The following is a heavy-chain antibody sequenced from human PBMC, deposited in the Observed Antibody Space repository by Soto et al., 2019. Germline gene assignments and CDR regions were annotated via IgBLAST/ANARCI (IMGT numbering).Heavy chain of an antibody. CDR2: ISGSGGST. CDR3: AKDMHYDFWSGYYRPLDY. J-gene: IGHJ4*02. D-gene: IGHD3-3*01. CDR1: GFTFSSYA. Sequence: GGSLRHSCAASGFTFSSYAMSWVRQAPGKGLEWVSAISGSGGSTYYADSVKGRLTISRDNSKNTLYLQMNSLRAEDTAVYYCAKDMHYDFWSGYYRPLDYWGQGTLVTVSS. V-gene: IGHV3-23*01.